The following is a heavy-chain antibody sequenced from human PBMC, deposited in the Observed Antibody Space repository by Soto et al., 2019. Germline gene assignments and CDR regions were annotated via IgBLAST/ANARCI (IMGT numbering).Heavy chain of an antibody. CDR2: IWYDGSNK. J-gene: IGHJ6*02. Sequence: GGSLRLSCAASGFTFSSYGMHWVRQAPGKGLEWVAVIWYDGSNKYYADSVKGRFTISRDNSKNTLYLQMNSLRAEDTAVYYCARDGGPYDFWSGYYSYYYGMDVWGQGTTVTVSS. CDR1: GFTFSSYG. D-gene: IGHD3-3*01. V-gene: IGHV3-33*01. CDR3: ARDGGPYDFWSGYYSYYYGMDV.